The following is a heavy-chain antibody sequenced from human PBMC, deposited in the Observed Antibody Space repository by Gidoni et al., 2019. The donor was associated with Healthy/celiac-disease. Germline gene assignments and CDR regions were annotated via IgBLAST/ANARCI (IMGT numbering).Heavy chain of an antibody. CDR2: INHSGST. Sequence: QLQLQQWGAGLLKPSETLSLTCAVYGGSFGAYYWSWIRQPPGKGLGWLGEINHSGSTNYNPTLKSRVTISVDTSKNQFSLKLSSVTAADTAVYYCARGRGIQLRFPDYWGQGTLVTVSS. CDR1: GGSFGAYY. V-gene: IGHV4-34*01. D-gene: IGHD5-18*01. CDR3: ARGRGIQLRFPDY. J-gene: IGHJ4*02.